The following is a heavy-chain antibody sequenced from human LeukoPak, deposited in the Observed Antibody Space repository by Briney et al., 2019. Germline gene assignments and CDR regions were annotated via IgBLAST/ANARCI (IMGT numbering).Heavy chain of an antibody. D-gene: IGHD5-18*01. CDR2: ISYSGST. CDR3: ARVRIHLWLAGAFDI. J-gene: IGHJ3*02. Sequence: PSQTLSLTCTVSGASISSGGSYWTWIRQHPGKGLEWIGYISYSGSTYYNPSLKSRVAISVDTSKNQFSLKLSSMTAADTAVYYCARVRIHLWLAGAFDIWGQGTMVTVSS. CDR1: GASISSGGSY. V-gene: IGHV4-31*03.